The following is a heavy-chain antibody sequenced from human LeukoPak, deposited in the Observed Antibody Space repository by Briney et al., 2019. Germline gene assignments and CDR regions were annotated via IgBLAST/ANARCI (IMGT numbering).Heavy chain of an antibody. D-gene: IGHD6-13*01. V-gene: IGHV4-39*01. CDR2: IYYSGST. CDR3: AGSIAAAEAFDY. Sequence: PSETLSLTCTVSGGSISSSSYYWGWIRQPPGKGLEWIGSIYYSGSTYYNPSLKSRVTISVDTSKNQFSLKLSSVTAADTAVYYCAGSIAAAEAFDYWGQGTLVTVSS. CDR1: GGSISSSSYY. J-gene: IGHJ4*02.